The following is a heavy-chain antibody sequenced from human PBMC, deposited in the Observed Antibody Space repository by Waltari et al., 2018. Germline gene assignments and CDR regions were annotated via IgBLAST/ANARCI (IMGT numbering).Heavy chain of an antibody. D-gene: IGHD5-18*01. CDR2: ISYDGSNK. J-gene: IGHJ4*02. V-gene: IGHV3-30*04. CDR3: ARDQTWIQLWLPSY. CDR1: GFTFSSYA. Sequence: QVQLVESGGGVVQPGRSLRLSCAASGFTFSSYAMHWVRQAPGKGLGWVAVISYDGSNKYYADSVKGRFTISRDNSKNTLYLQMNSLRAEDTAVYYCARDQTWIQLWLPSYWGQGTLVTVSS.